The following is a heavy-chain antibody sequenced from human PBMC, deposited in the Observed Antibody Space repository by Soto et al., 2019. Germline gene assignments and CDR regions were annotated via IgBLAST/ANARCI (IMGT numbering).Heavy chain of an antibody. J-gene: IGHJ6*02. V-gene: IGHV3-21*01. D-gene: IGHD3-10*02. CDR3: ARDYVMDV. CDR2: ISTTSTYI. Sequence: EVQLVESGGGLVKPGGSLRLSCAASGFTFSGDAMNWVRQSPEKGLEWVSSISTTSTYIYYADSVKGRFTISRDNANNSLHLQMNDLRAEDTAVYYCARDYVMDVWGQGTTVTVSS. CDR1: GFTFSGDA.